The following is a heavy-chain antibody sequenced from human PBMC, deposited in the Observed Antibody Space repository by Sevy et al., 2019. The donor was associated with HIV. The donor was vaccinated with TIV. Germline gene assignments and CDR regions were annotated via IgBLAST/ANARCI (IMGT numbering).Heavy chain of an antibody. J-gene: IGHJ4*02. CDR3: AREGCSKPRDY. CDR1: GFTFSNYA. V-gene: IGHV3-23*01. D-gene: IGHD2-2*01. Sequence: GGSLRLSCAASGFTFSNYAMSWVRQAPGKGLEWVSTFSFGCGKINYADSVKGRFTISRDNSKNTLYLQMHSLRAEDTALYYCAREGCSKPRDYWGQGTLVTVSS. CDR2: FSFGCGKI.